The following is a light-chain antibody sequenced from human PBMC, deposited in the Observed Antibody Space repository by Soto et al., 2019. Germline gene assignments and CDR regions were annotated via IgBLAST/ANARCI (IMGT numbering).Light chain of an antibody. Sequence: QTVVTQPPSVSGAPGQRVTISCTGSSSNIGADFDVHWYQHLPGTAPKLLISHNNNRPSGVPDRFSGSKSGTSASLAISGLQADDEAVYYCQSRDSSLSSSWVFGGGTKVTVL. CDR2: HNN. CDR3: QSRDSSLSSSWV. CDR1: SSNIGADFD. J-gene: IGLJ3*02. V-gene: IGLV1-40*01.